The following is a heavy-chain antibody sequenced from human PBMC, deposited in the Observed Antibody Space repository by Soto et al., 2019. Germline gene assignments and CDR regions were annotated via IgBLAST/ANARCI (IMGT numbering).Heavy chain of an antibody. Sequence: SETLSLTCTVSGGSISSGDYYRSWIRQHPGKGLEWIGYIYYSGSTYYNPSLKSRVTISVDTSKNQFSLKLSSVTAADTAVYYCARWWSGSRQGFDPWGQGTLVTVSS. V-gene: IGHV4-31*03. CDR1: GGSISSGDYY. D-gene: IGHD3-3*01. CDR3: ARWWSGSRQGFDP. J-gene: IGHJ5*02. CDR2: IYYSGST.